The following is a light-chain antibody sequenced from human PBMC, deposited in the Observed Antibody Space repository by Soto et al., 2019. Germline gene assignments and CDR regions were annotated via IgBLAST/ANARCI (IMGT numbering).Light chain of an antibody. CDR2: AAS. CDR3: QQYNNWPPIT. V-gene: IGKV3D-15*01. J-gene: IGKJ5*01. CDR1: QSVTSN. Sequence: EIVLTQSPDTLAVSAGELATLSSWASQSVTSNLAWYQQKRGQAPRLLIYAASTRATGVPARFSGSGSGTEFTLTISSLQSEDFAVYYCQQYNNWPPITFGQGTRLEI.